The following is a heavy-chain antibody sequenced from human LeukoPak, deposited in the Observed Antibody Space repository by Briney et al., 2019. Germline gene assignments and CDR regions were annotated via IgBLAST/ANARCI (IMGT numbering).Heavy chain of an antibody. CDR1: GFTFSSYS. D-gene: IGHD3-10*01. Sequence: GGSLRLSCAASGFTFSSYSMNWVRQAPGKGLEWVSSISSSSSYIYYADSVKGRFTISRDNAKNPLYLQMNSLRAEDTAVYYCARGSARLMVRGVVDYWGQGTLVTVSS. V-gene: IGHV3-21*01. J-gene: IGHJ4*02. CDR3: ARGSARLMVRGVVDY. CDR2: ISSSSSYI.